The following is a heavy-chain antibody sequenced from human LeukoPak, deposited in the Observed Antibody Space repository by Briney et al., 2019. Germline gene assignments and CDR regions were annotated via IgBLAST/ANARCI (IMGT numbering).Heavy chain of an antibody. CDR1: GGSISSYY. D-gene: IGHD3-10*01. CDR2: IYYSGST. J-gene: IGHJ3*02. Sequence: SETLSLTCTVSGGSISSYYWSWIRQPPGKGLEWIGFIYYSGSTNYNPSLKSRVTISVDPSKNQFSLKLSSVTAADTAVYYCARSRVRGAFDIWGQGTMVTVSS. V-gene: IGHV4-59*01. CDR3: ARSRVRGAFDI.